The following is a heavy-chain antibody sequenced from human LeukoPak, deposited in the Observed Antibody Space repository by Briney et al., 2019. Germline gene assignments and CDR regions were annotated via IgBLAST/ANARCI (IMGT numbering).Heavy chain of an antibody. CDR2: INHSGGT. V-gene: IGHV4-34*01. CDR1: GGSFSGYY. D-gene: IGHD4-23*01. Sequence: SETLSLTCAVYGGSFSGYYWSWIRQPPGKGLEWIGEINHSGGTNYNPSLKSRVTISVDTSKNQFSLKLSSVTAADTAVYYCARGLYYGGNLGFQHWGQGTLVTVSS. J-gene: IGHJ1*01. CDR3: ARGLYYGGNLGFQH.